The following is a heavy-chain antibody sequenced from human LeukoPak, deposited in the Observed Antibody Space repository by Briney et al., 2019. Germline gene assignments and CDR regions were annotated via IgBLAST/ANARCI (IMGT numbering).Heavy chain of an antibody. J-gene: IGHJ4*02. CDR2: IKSKTDGGTT. CDR1: GFTFSNAW. CDR3: TTDYGSGSYRYFNY. Sequence: GGSLRLPCAASGFTFSNAWMSWVRQTPGKGLEWVGRIKSKTDGGTTDYVAPVKGRFTISRDDSKNTLYLQMNSLKSEDTAVYYCTTDYGSGSYRYFNYWGQGTLVTVSS. D-gene: IGHD3-10*01. V-gene: IGHV3-15*01.